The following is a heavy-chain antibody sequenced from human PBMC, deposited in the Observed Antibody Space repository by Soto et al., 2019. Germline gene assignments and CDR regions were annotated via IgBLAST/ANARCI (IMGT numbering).Heavy chain of an antibody. V-gene: IGHV1-18*04. CDR2: ISAYNGNT. CDR1: GYTFTSYG. J-gene: IGHJ6*02. Sequence: QVQLVQSGAEVKKPGGSVKVSCKASGYTFTSYGISWVRQAPGQGLEWMGWISAYNGNTNYAQKLQGRVTMTTDTSTSTAYMELRSLRSDDSAVYYCARDAFDDYVWGSYRYHGMDVWGQETTVTVSS. D-gene: IGHD3-16*02. CDR3: ARDAFDDYVWGSYRYHGMDV.